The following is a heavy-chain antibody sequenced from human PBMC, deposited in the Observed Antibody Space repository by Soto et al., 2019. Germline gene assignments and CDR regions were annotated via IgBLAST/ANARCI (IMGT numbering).Heavy chain of an antibody. CDR3: ARTGRAAAGTRGGGMDV. CDR1: GGTFSSYA. CDR2: IIPIFGTA. J-gene: IGHJ6*04. V-gene: IGHV1-69*01. D-gene: IGHD6-13*01. Sequence: QVQLVQSGAEVKNPGSSLKVSCKASGGTFSSYAISCVRQAPGQGLEWMGGIIPIFGTANYAQKFQGRVTIPADESTSTAYMERSSLGAEATAVYYCARTGRAAAGTRGGGMDVWCKGTTVTVSS.